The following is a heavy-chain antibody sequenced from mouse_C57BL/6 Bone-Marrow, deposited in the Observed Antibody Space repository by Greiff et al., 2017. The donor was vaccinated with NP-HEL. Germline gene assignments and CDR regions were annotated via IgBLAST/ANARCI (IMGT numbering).Heavy chain of an antibody. V-gene: IGHV1-78*01. CDR2: IYPRDGST. D-gene: IGHD1-1*01. Sequence: VQLQQSDAELVKPGASVKISCKVSGYTFTDHTIHWMKQRPEQGLEWIGYIYPRDGSTKYNEKFKGKATLTADKSSSTAYMQLNSLTSEDSAVYFCASPNYDGSSYVEFAYWGQGTLVTVSA. J-gene: IGHJ3*01. CDR1: GYTFTDHT. CDR3: ASPNYDGSSYVEFAY.